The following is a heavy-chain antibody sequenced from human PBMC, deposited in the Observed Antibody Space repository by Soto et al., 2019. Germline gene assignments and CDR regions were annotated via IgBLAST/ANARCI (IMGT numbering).Heavy chain of an antibody. D-gene: IGHD4-17*01. CDR3: AVYGGNSGVRFDP. V-gene: IGHV4-30-2*01. CDR2: IYHSGST. Sequence: SETLSLTCAVSGASISRGGFSWSWLRQPPGKGLEWIGYIYHSGSTYYNPSLKSRVTISVDRSKNQFSLKLSSVTAADMAVYSCAVYGGNSGVRFDPWGQGTLVTVSS. CDR1: GASISRGGFS. J-gene: IGHJ5*02.